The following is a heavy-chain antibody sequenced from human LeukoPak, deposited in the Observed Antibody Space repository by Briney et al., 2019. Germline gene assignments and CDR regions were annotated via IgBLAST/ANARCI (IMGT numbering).Heavy chain of an antibody. CDR2: ISSSSSYI. Sequence: GGSLRLSCAASGFTFSSYSMNWVRQAPRKGLEWVSSISSSSSYIYYADSVKGRFTISRDNAKNSLYLQMNSLRAEDTAVYYCARDLAWDAFDIWGQGTMVTVSS. CDR3: ARDLAWDAFDI. J-gene: IGHJ3*02. V-gene: IGHV3-21*01. CDR1: GFTFSSYS.